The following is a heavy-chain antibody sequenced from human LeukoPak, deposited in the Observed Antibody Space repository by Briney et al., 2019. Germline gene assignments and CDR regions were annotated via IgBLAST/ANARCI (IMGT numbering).Heavy chain of an antibody. V-gene: IGHV4-30-4*01. CDR2: IYYSGST. CDR3: ARGYCSGGSCYVDY. D-gene: IGHD2-15*01. CDR1: GGSISSGDYY. Sequence: SETLSLTCTVSGGSISSGDYYWSWIRQPPGKGLEWIGYIYYSGSTYYNPSLKSRVTISVDTSKNQFSLKLSSATAADTAVYYCARGYCSGGSCYVDYWGQGTLVTVSS. J-gene: IGHJ4*02.